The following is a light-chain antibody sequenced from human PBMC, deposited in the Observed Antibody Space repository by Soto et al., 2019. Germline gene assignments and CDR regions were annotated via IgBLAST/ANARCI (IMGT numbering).Light chain of an antibody. V-gene: IGLV1-40*01. CDR1: SSNIGAGYV. J-gene: IGLJ1*01. CDR3: QSYDNSLSGSRV. Sequence: QSVLTQPPSVSGAPGQRVTISCTGSSSNIGAGYVVHWYQQLPGTAPKLLIYGNTNRPSGVPDRFSGSKSGTSASLAITGLQAEDEADYYCQSYDNSLSGSRVFGTGTKLTVL. CDR2: GNT.